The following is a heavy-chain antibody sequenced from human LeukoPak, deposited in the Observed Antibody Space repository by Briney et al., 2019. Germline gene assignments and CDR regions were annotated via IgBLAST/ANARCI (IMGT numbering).Heavy chain of an antibody. D-gene: IGHD3-22*01. CDR1: GFTFSSYS. CDR3: ASLTVVITKYYFDY. J-gene: IGHJ4*02. CDR2: ISSSSSYI. V-gene: IGHV3-21*01. Sequence: KSGGSLRLSCAASGFTFSSYSMNWVRQAPGKGLEWVSSISSSSSYIYYADSVKGRFTISRDNAKNSLYLQMNSLRAEDTAVYYCASLTVVITKYYFDYWGQGTLVTVSS.